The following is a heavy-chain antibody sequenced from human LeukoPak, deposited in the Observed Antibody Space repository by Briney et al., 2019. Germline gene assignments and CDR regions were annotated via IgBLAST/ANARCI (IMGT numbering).Heavy chain of an antibody. CDR1: GYTFTGYY. Sequence: ASVKVSCKASGYTFTGYYMHWVRQAPGQGLEWMGWINPNSGGTNYAQKFQGRVTMTRDTSISTAYMELSTLRSDDTAVYYCARDLMPIALGWEHWFDPWGQGTLVTVSS. CDR2: INPNSGGT. CDR3: ARDLMPIALGWEHWFDP. V-gene: IGHV1-2*02. J-gene: IGHJ5*02. D-gene: IGHD1-26*01.